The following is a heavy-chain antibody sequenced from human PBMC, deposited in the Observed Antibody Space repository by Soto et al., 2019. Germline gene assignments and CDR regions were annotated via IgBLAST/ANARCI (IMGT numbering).Heavy chain of an antibody. J-gene: IGHJ4*02. CDR1: GGSITSGDYY. Sequence: QVQLQESGPGLVKPSQTLSLTCTVSGGSITSGDYYWSWIRQPPGKGLEWIGYIYYSGATYYNPSIKSRVTISVDTSKNQFSLKLSSVTAADTAVYYCASDHGGYCYFASWGQGTLVSVSS. CDR2: IYYSGAT. D-gene: IGHD2-21*01. V-gene: IGHV4-30-4*01. CDR3: ASDHGGYCYFAS.